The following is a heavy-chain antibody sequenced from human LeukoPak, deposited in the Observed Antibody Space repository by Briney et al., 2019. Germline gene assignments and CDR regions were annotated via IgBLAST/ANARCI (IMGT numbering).Heavy chain of an antibody. CDR3: ARGSGGATIYY. CDR2: INPNSGGT. J-gene: IGHJ4*02. V-gene: IGHV1-2*02. Sequence: PSVKLSCKASGYTFTVNNMRWVRQAPGQGLEWMGWINPNSGGTNYAQKFQGRVTMTRDTSISTAYMELIRLRSDDTAVYFCARGSGGATIYYWGQGTLVTVSS. CDR1: GYTFTVNN. D-gene: IGHD1-26*01.